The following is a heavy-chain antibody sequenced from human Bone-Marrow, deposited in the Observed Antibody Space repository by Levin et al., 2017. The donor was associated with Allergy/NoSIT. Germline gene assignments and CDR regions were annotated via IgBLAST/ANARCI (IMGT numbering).Heavy chain of an antibody. J-gene: IGHJ4*02. CDR1: GFTFSSYA. Sequence: GGSLRLSCAASGFTFSSYAMSWVRQAPGKGLEWVSAISGSGGSTYYADSVKGRFTISRDNSKNTLYLQMNSLRAEDTAVYYCVLLRYFDWLRYYFDNWGQGTLVTVSS. CDR3: VLLRYFDWLRYYFDN. V-gene: IGHV3-23*01. CDR2: ISGSGGST. D-gene: IGHD3-9*01.